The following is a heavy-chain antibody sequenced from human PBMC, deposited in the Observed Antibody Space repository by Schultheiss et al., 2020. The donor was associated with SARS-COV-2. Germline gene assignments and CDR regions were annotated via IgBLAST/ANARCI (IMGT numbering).Heavy chain of an antibody. CDR3: ARPYMGRFDY. V-gene: IGHV4-39*07. CDR1: GGSISSSSYY. J-gene: IGHJ4*02. D-gene: IGHD3-16*01. Sequence: SETLSLTCTVSGGSISSSSYYWGWIRQPPGKGLEWIGSINHSGRTYFNPSLKSRVTISVDKSKYQFSLKLSSVTAADTAVYYCARPYMGRFDYWGQGTLVTVSS. CDR2: INHSGRT.